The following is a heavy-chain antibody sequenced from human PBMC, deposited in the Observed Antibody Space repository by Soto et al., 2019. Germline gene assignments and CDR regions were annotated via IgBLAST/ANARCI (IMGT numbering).Heavy chain of an antibody. CDR2: IYYSGGT. J-gene: IGHJ5*02. D-gene: IGHD6-19*01. CDR3: AREGSGWINWFDP. V-gene: IGHV4-61*01. Sequence: QVQLQESGPGLVKPSETLSLTCTVSGGSVSSGSYYWSWIRQPPGKGLEWIGYIYYSGGTNYNPSLKSRVTISVDTSKNQFSLKLSSVTAADTAVYYCAREGSGWINWFDPWGQGTLVTVSS. CDR1: GGSVSSGSYY.